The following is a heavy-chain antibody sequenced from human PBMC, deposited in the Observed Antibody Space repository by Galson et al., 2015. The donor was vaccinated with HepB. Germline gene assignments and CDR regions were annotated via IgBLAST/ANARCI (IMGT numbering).Heavy chain of an antibody. J-gene: IGHJ4*02. Sequence: SLRLSCAASGFTFSTSAMSWVRQAPGKGLEWVSGITDDGSNTYYADSVKGRFTISRSNSKNTLYLQMNSLRAEDTAVYYCAKRGYSGTYEGFDYWGQGTLVTVSS. CDR1: GFTFSTSA. CDR3: AKRGYSGTYEGFDY. CDR2: ITDDGSNT. D-gene: IGHD1-26*01. V-gene: IGHV3-23*01.